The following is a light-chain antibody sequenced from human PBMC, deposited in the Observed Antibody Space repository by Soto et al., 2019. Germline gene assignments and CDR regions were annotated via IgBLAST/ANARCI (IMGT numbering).Light chain of an antibody. CDR2: DNN. V-gene: IGLV1-51*01. J-gene: IGLJ1*01. Sequence: QSVLTQPPSVSAAPGQRVTISCSGSSINVGNNYVSWYQQLTGTAHKLLIYDNNKRASGIPDRFSGSKSGTSATLGITGLQTGDEADYYCGTWDGSLNARVFGTGTKLTVL. CDR3: GTWDGSLNARV. CDR1: SINVGNNY.